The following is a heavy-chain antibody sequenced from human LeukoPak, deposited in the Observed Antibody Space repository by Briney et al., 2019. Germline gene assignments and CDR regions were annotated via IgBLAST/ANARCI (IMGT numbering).Heavy chain of an antibody. CDR3: VISAAGLIDY. CDR2: ISTSGSTI. V-gene: IGHV3-48*03. J-gene: IGHJ4*02. D-gene: IGHD6-13*01. Sequence: TGRSLRLSCAASGFTFSSYEVNWVRQAPGKGLEWVSYISTSGSTIYYADSVKGRFTISRDNAKNSLYLQMNSLRAEDTAVYYCVISAAGLIDYWGQGTLVTVSS. CDR1: GFTFSSYE.